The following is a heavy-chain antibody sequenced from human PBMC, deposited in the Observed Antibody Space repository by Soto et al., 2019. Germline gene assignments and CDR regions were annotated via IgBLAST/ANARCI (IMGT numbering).Heavy chain of an antibody. J-gene: IGHJ4*02. V-gene: IGHV3-23*01. CDR2: ISGSGGST. D-gene: IGHD2-21*02. CDR1: GFTFSSYA. CDR3: AKGYCGGDCYFDY. Sequence: GGSLRLSCAASGFTFSSYAMSWVRQAPGNGLEWVSAISGSGGSTYYADSVKGQFTISRDNSKNTLYLQMNSLRAEDTAVYYCAKGYCGGDCYFDYWGQGTLVTVSS.